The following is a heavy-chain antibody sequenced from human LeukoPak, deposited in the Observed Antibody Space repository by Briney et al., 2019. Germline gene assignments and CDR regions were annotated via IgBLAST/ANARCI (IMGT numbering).Heavy chain of an antibody. CDR3: ARVVRYGYYFDY. D-gene: IGHD3-10*01. CDR2: INYSGTT. J-gene: IGHJ4*02. V-gene: IGHV4-34*01. Sequence: SETLSLTCAVYGGSFSGYYWSWVRQPPGKGLEWIGEINYSGTTNYNPSLKSRVTIAVDTSRNHFSLKLSSVTAADTAVYYCARVVRYGYYFDYWGQGTLVTVSS. CDR1: GGSFSGYY.